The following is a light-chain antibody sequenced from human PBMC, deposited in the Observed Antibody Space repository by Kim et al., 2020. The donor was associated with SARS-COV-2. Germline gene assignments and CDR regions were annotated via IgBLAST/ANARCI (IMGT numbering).Light chain of an antibody. J-gene: IGKJ2*01. CDR1: QSINSY. V-gene: IGKV1-39*01. CDR3: QQSYSSPYT. CDR2: AAS. Sequence: DIEMTQSPSSLSASVGDRVTITCRASQSINSYLNWYQQKPGKAPNLLIYAASSLQSGVPSRFSGSGSGTDFTLTISSLQPEDFATYHCQQSYSSPYTFGQGTKLEIK.